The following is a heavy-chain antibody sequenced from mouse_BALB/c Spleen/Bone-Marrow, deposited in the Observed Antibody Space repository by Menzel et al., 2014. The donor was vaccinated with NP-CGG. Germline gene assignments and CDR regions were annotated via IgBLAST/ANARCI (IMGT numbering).Heavy chain of an antibody. V-gene: IGHV1S56*01. CDR1: GNTFTSYD. CDR2: IFPGDSTT. CDR3: ARSRLRDWYFDV. Sequence: QVQLQQSGVELVKPGASVKLSCKASGNTFTSYDINWVRQRPEQGLEWIGWIFPGDSTTKYNEKFKGKATLSTDKSSSTVHMQLSRLTSEDSAVYFCARSRLRDWYFDVWGAGTTVTISS. J-gene: IGHJ1*01. D-gene: IGHD1-2*01.